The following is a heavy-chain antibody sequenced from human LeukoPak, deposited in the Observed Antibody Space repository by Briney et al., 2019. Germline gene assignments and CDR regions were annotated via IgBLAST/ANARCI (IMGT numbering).Heavy chain of an antibody. J-gene: IGHJ3*02. CDR3: ARVNQVAFDI. V-gene: IGHV4-31*03. Sequence: SETLSLTCTVSGGSISSGGYYWSWIRQHPGKGLEWIGYIYYSWSTYYNPSLKSRVTISVDTSKNQFSLKLSSVTAADTAVYYCARVNQVAFDIWGQGTMVTVSS. D-gene: IGHD1-14*01. CDR1: GGSISSGGYY. CDR2: IYYSWST.